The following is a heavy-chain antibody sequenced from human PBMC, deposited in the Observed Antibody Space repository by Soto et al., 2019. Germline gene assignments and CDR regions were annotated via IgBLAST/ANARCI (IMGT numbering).Heavy chain of an antibody. D-gene: IGHD3-10*01. V-gene: IGHV5-51*01. J-gene: IGHJ5*02. CDR1: GYSFTSYW. CDR3: VRAHALGFSNWFDP. Sequence: PGESLKISCKGSGYSFTSYWIGWVRQMPGKGLEWMGIIYPGDSDTRYSPSFQGQVTISADKSISTAYMDLARLKSDDTAVYYCVRAHALGFSNWFDPWGRGTLVTVSS. CDR2: IYPGDSDT.